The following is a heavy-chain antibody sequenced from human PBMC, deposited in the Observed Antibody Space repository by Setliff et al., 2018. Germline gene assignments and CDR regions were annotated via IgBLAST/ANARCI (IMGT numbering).Heavy chain of an antibody. CDR1: GFNFDEFA. Sequence: PGGSLRLSCVGPGFNFDEFAMHWVRQAPGKGLEWVSFISWDGSSTSYADSVTGRFTISRDNSKVSLFLEMNSLTTEDTALYYCTKDRSDSGYAGFDYWGQGSQVTVSS. V-gene: IGHV3-43D*04. CDR2: ISWDGSST. D-gene: IGHD5-12*01. CDR3: TKDRSDSGYAGFDY. J-gene: IGHJ4*02.